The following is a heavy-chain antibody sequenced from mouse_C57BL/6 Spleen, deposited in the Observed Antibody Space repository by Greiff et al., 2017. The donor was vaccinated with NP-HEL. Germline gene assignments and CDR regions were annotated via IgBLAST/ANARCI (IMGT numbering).Heavy chain of an antibody. CDR3: ARSGYDGYYVDY. J-gene: IGHJ2*01. CDR1: GYTFTSYW. Sequence: QVQLQQPGAELVKPGASVKLSCKASGYTFTSYWMHWVKQRPGQGLEWIGMIHPNSGSTNYNEKFKSKATLTVDKSSSTAYMQLSSLTSEDSAVYYWARSGYDGYYVDYWGQGTTLTVSS. D-gene: IGHD2-3*01. V-gene: IGHV1-64*01. CDR2: IHPNSGST.